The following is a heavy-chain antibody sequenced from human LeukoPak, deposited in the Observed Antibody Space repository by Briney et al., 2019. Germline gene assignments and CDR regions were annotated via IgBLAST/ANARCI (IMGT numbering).Heavy chain of an antibody. Sequence: PGGSLRLSCAASGFTFSSYSMNWVRQAPGKGLEWVSSISSSSTHTYFAESVKGRFTISRDNAKKSLYLQMNSLRAEDTAVYYCARTSRANWYILNYFDYWGQGTLVTVSS. D-gene: IGHD1/OR15-1a*01. J-gene: IGHJ4*02. CDR3: ARTSRANWYILNYFDY. CDR2: ISSSSTHT. CDR1: GFTFSSYS. V-gene: IGHV3-21*01.